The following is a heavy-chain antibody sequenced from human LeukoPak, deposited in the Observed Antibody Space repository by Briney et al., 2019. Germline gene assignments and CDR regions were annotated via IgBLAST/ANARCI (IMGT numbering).Heavy chain of an antibody. CDR2: ISGSGSTI. CDR3: ARGWTPDWFYT. Sequence: GGSLRLSCAASGFTFSNYEMNWVRQAPGKGLEWVSYISGSGSTIYYADSVKGRFTISRDNAKNSLSLQMNSLRAEDTAVYYCARGWTPDWFYTWGQGTLVIVSS. J-gene: IGHJ5*02. CDR1: GFTFSNYE. V-gene: IGHV3-48*03. D-gene: IGHD1-1*01.